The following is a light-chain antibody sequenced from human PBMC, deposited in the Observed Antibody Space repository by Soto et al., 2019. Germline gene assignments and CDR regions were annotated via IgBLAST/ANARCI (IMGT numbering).Light chain of an antibody. CDR1: QSLLDSDGDTY. J-gene: IGKJ2*01. V-gene: IGKV2-24*01. CDR3: MQATQFPHT. CDR2: KTS. Sequence: DIVMTQTPLSSPVTLGQPASISCRSSQSLLDSDGDTYLSWLQQRPGQPPRLLIYKTSSRFSGVPDRFSGSGAGTDFTLKISXXXXXXXXVYYCMQATQFPHTFXXG.